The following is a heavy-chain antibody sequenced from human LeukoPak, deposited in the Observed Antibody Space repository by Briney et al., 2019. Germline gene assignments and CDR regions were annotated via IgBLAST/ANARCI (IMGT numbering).Heavy chain of an antibody. Sequence: GGSLRLSCSASGFTFSGYWMSWVRQAPGKGLEWVANIQQDGSEKYFVDSVKGRFTISRDNAKNSLYLQMNSLRAEDTAVYYCARDVDSGSYRPGGDYWGQGTLVTVSS. V-gene: IGHV3-7*01. J-gene: IGHJ4*02. CDR1: GFTFSGYW. D-gene: IGHD1-26*01. CDR3: ARDVDSGSYRPGGDY. CDR2: IQQDGSEK.